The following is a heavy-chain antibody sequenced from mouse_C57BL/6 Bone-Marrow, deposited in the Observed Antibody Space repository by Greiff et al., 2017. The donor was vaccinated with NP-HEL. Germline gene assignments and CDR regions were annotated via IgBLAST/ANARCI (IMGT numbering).Heavy chain of an antibody. CDR2: ISYSGST. CDR3: ARFYDYVPGGFAY. CDR1: GYSITSDY. Sequence: EVQLQESGPGLAKPSQTLSLTCSVTGYSITSDYWNWIRKFPGNKLEYMGYISYSGSTYYNPSIKSRISITRDTSKKQYYLQLNSVTTEDTATYYCARFYDYVPGGFAYWGQGTLVTVSA. V-gene: IGHV3-8*01. J-gene: IGHJ3*01. D-gene: IGHD2-4*01.